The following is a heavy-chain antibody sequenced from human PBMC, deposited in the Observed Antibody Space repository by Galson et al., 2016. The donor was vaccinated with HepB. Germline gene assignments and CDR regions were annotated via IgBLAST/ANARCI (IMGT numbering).Heavy chain of an antibody. J-gene: IGHJ4*02. CDR2: IFYSGGT. V-gene: IGHV4-31*03. D-gene: IGHD3-3*01. CDR1: GDSISNGGYY. CDR3: AKDRPEGDFPYYFDS. Sequence: TLSLTCTVSGDSISNGGYYWSWIRQRPGKGLEWIGYIFYSGGTYFNPSLESRVTMSVDTSKNQFSLKLTSVTAADAAVYYCAKDRPEGDFPYYFDSWGQGTLVTVSS.